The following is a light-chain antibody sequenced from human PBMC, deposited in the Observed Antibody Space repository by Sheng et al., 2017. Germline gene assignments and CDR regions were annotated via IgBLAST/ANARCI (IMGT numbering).Light chain of an antibody. V-gene: IGLV1-40*01. J-gene: IGLJ3*02. CDR2: GNT. Sequence: QSVLTQSPSVSGAPGQRVTISCTGSSSNLGAGYDVNWYQQFPGTTPQLLIYGNTNRPSGVPDRFSGSKSGTSASLAITGLQAEDEADYYCQSYDSSLSAWVFGGGTKLTVL. CDR3: QSYDSSLSAWV. CDR1: SSNLGAGYD.